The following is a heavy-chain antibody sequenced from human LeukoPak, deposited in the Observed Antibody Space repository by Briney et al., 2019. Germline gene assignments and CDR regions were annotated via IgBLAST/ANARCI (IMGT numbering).Heavy chain of an antibody. V-gene: IGHV3-33*06. CDR2: IWYDGSNK. Sequence: GGSLRLSCAASGFTFSSYGMHWVRQAPGKGLEWVAVIWYDGSNKYYADSVKGRFTISRDNSKNTLYLQMNSLRAEDTAVYYCAKGTLIVVVPAAIDYWGQGTLVTVSS. CDR3: AKGTLIVVVPAAIDY. D-gene: IGHD2-2*01. CDR1: GFTFSSYG. J-gene: IGHJ4*02.